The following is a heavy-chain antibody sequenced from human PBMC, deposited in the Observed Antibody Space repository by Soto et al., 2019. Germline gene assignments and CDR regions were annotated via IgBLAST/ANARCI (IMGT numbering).Heavy chain of an antibody. V-gene: IGHV4-61*01. J-gene: IGHJ4*02. CDR3: AREEMATFYYFDH. Sequence: SETLSLTCTVSGGSVSSANYYWSWLRQPPGKGLEWIAYIYYSGTTNYNPSLNSRVTISVDTSKNQFSLKLNSVTAADTAVYYCAREEMATFYYFDHWGQGTLVTVSS. D-gene: IGHD5-12*01. CDR1: GGSVSSANYY. CDR2: IYYSGTT.